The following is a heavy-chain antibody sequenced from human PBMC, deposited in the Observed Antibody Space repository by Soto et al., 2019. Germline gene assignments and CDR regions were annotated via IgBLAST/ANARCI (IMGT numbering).Heavy chain of an antibody. CDR3: ARDDCSSTSCYTYYYYGMDV. Sequence: QVQLVQSGAEVKKPGASVKVSCKASGYTFTSYGVSWVRQAPGQGLEWMGWSSAYNGNTNYAQKLQGRVTMTTDTSTSTAYMELRSLRSDDTAVYYCARDDCSSTSCYTYYYYGMDVWGQGTTVTVSS. V-gene: IGHV1-18*04. CDR2: SSAYNGNT. CDR1: GYTFTSYG. D-gene: IGHD2-2*02. J-gene: IGHJ6*02.